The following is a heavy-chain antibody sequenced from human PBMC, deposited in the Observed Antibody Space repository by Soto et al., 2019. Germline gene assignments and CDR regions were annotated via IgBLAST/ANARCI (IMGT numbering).Heavy chain of an antibody. Sequence: ASVKVSCKASGYTFTGYYMHWVRQAPGQGLEWMGWINPNSGGTNYAQKFQGRVTMTRDTSISTAYMELSRLRSDDTAVYYCARGYDFWSGRGWFDPCGQGTLVSASS. J-gene: IGHJ5*02. D-gene: IGHD3-3*01. CDR3: ARGYDFWSGRGWFDP. CDR2: INPNSGGT. CDR1: GYTFTGYY. V-gene: IGHV1-2*02.